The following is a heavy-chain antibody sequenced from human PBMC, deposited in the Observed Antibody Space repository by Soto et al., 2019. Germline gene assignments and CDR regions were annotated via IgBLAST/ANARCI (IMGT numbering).Heavy chain of an antibody. V-gene: IGHV4-59*01. CDR3: VKEEYIGYGQAIDH. CDR1: GVTISTYY. J-gene: IGHJ4*02. Sequence: SETLSLTCAVSGVTISTYYWSWIRQPPGKGLEWIGYNYHSGTTNYNPSLKSRVTISVDTSKSQFSLRLTSVTAADTAIYYRVKEEYIGYGQAIDHWGQGTLVTVSS. CDR2: NYHSGTT. D-gene: IGHD5-12*01.